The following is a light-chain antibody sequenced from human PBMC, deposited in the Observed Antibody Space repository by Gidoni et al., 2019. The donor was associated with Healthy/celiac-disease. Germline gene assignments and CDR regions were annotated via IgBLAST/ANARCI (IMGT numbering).Light chain of an antibody. V-gene: IGKV3-11*01. CDR2: DAS. CDR1: QSVSSY. J-gene: IGKJ5*01. CDR3: QQRSNWPIT. Sequence: EIVLTQSPAPLSSSPGESATLSCQASQSVSSYLAWYQQQPGQAPRRLIYDASNRATALPARFSGSGSVTDFTLTISSLEPEDFAVYYCQQRSNWPITFGQGTRLEIK.